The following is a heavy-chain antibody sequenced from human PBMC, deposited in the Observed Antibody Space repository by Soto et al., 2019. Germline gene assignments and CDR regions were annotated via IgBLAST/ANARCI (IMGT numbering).Heavy chain of an antibody. D-gene: IGHD5-12*01. Sequence: EVQLVESGGGLVQPGGSLRLSCAASGFIFSNYWMSWVRQAPGKGLEWVAKINQDGSGKYYVDSLKGRFTFSRDNTKNSAYLQMDSLRAEDTAVYYCARYGAYDVRDWGQGTLVTVSS. J-gene: IGHJ4*02. CDR1: GFIFSNYW. V-gene: IGHV3-7*01. CDR2: INQDGSGK. CDR3: ARYGAYDVRD.